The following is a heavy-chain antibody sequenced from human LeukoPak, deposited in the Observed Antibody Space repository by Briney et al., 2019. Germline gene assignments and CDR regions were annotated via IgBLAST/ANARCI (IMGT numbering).Heavy chain of an antibody. CDR1: GFIFSSFW. Sequence: PGGSLRLSCAASGFIFSSFWMSWVRQAPGKGLEWVANIKQDGSEKYYVDSVKGRFTISRDNAKNSLYLQMNSLRAEDTAVYYCARDYYYFDYWGQGTLVTVSS. V-gene: IGHV3-7*03. CDR3: ARDYYYFDY. D-gene: IGHD3-10*01. J-gene: IGHJ4*02. CDR2: IKQDGSEK.